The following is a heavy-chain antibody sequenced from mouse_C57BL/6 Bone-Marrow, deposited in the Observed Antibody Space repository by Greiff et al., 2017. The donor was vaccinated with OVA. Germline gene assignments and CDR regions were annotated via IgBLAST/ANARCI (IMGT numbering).Heavy chain of an antibody. CDR3: AGPYDGAAWFAY. V-gene: IGHV5-6*01. J-gene: IGHJ3*01. CDR1: GFTFSRYG. Sequence: EVKLQESGGDLVKPGGSLKLSCAASGFTFSRYGMSWVRQTPDKRLEWVATISSGGSYTYYPDSVKGRFTISRDNAKNTLYLQMSSLKSEDTAMYYCAGPYDGAAWFAYWGQGTLVTVSA. CDR2: ISSGGSYT. D-gene: IGHD2-12*01.